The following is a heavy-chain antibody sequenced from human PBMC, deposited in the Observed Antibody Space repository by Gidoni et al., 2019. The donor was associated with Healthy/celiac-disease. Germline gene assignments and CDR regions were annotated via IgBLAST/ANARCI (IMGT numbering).Heavy chain of an antibody. CDR2: IYYSWST. Sequence: QLQLQESGPGLVKPSETLSLNCTVSGGYISSSSYYWVWIRQPPGKGMEWIVSIYYSWSTYYIPSLKSRVTISLDTSKNQFSLKLSSVTAADTAVYYCAGYYGWGQGTLVTVSS. CDR3: AGYYG. J-gene: IGHJ4*02. D-gene: IGHD4-17*01. CDR1: GGYISSSSYY. V-gene: IGHV4-39*07.